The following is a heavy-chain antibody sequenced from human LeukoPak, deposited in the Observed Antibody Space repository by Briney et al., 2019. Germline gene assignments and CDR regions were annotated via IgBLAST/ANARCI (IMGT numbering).Heavy chain of an antibody. CDR1: GGSFSGYY. V-gene: IGHV4-34*01. CDR2: IYRSGST. Sequence: SETLSLTCAVYGGSFSGYYWDWIRQPPGRGLEWIGNIYRSGSTSYNPSLKSRVTISVDTSKNQFSLKVNSVTAADTAVYYCARRHSSGWFYYWGQGTLVTVSS. J-gene: IGHJ4*02. CDR3: ARRHSSGWFYY. D-gene: IGHD6-19*01.